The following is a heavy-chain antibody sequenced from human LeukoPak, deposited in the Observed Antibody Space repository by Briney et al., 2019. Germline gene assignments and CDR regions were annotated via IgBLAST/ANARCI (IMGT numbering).Heavy chain of an antibody. CDR2: IHHSGTT. D-gene: IGHD2-15*01. J-gene: IGHJ4*02. V-gene: IGHV4-4*02. CDR3: ASGYCSGGSCSANYFDY. CDR1: GGSISSGYW. Sequence: SGTLSLTCVVSGGSISSGYWWSWVRQPPGKGLEWIGEIHHSGTTNYNPSLKSRVTISVDTSKNQFSLKLSSVTAPDTAVYYCASGYCSGGSCSANYFDYWGQGTLVTVSS.